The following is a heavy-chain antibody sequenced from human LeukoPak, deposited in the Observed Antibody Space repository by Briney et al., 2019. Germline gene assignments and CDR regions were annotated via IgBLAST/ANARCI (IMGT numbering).Heavy chain of an antibody. CDR3: ARVSDIAVAAYFDY. D-gene: IGHD6-19*01. CDR1: GFTVDDYG. J-gene: IGHJ4*02. V-gene: IGHV3-20*04. Sequence: GGSLRLSCAASGFTVDDYGLSWVRQAPGKGLEWVSTINWNGGSTGYADSVTGRFTLYGDNGKNSLYLQINSLKAEDTALYYCARVSDIAVAAYFDYWGQGTLVTVSS. CDR2: INWNGGST.